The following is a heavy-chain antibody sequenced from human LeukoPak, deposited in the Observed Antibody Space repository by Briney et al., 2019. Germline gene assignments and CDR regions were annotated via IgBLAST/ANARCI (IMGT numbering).Heavy chain of an antibody. CDR1: GGSFSGYY. CDR3: STQWLVSDAFDI. D-gene: IGHD6-19*01. CDR2: INHSGGT. J-gene: IGHJ3*02. V-gene: IGHV4-34*01. Sequence: SETLSLTCAVYGGSFSGYYWCWIRQPPGKGLEWIGEINHSGGTNYNPSLKSRVTISVDTSKNQFSLKLSSVTAADTAVYYCSTQWLVSDAFDIWGQGTMVTVSS.